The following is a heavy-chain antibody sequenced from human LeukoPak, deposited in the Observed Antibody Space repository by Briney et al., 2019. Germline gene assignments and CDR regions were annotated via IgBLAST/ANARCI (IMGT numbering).Heavy chain of an antibody. CDR3: ARRRLNWGAFDI. CDR2: IYYIGSA. CDR1: GGSITSYY. D-gene: IGHD7-27*01. Sequence: SETLSLTCTVSGGSITSYYWSWIRQPPGKGLEWLGYIYYIGSANYNPSLKSRVTISVDTSKNQFSLKLSSVTAADTAVYYCARRRLNWGAFDIWGQGTMVTVSS. J-gene: IGHJ3*02. V-gene: IGHV4-59*08.